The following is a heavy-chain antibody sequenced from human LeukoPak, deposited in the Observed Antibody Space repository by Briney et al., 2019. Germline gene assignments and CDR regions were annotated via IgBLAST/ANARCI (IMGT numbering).Heavy chain of an antibody. CDR2: IRTKAYGGTT. CDR3: TRGSDTIFGVARDGFDS. CDR1: GFMFGDYV. J-gene: IGHJ4*02. D-gene: IGHD3-3*01. V-gene: IGHV3-49*03. Sequence: GGSLRLSCTASGFMFGDYVVSWFRQAPGQGLEWVGFIRTKAYGGTTEYAASVKGRFTISRDDSEGIAYLQMNSLKTEDTAVYYCTRGSDTIFGVARDGFDSWGQGTLVTVSS.